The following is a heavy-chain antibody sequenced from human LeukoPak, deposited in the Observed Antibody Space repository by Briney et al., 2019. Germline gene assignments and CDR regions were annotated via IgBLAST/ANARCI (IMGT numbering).Heavy chain of an antibody. J-gene: IGHJ6*02. CDR3: ARDNSGSLMDV. D-gene: IGHD3-10*01. CDR1: GYSFTSYW. CDR2: IYPGDSDT. Sequence: PGESLKISCKGSGYSFTSYWIGWVRQMPGKGLERMGIIYPGDSDTRYSPTFQGQVTISADKSINTAYLQWSSLKASDIAMYYCARDNSGSLMDVWGQGTTVTVSS. V-gene: IGHV5-51*01.